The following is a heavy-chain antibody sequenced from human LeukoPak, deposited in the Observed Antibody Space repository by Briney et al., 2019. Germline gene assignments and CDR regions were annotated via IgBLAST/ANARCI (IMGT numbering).Heavy chain of an antibody. CDR3: ARLGSSGWYNWFDP. Sequence: SETLSLTCAVYGGSFSDDYWSWIRQPPGTGLEWIGEISHGGRTNHNPSLKSRVTISVGTSKNQFSLKLRSVTAADTAVYYCARLGSSGWYNWFDPWGQGTLVTVSS. CDR2: ISHGGRT. V-gene: IGHV4-34*01. CDR1: GGSFSDDY. J-gene: IGHJ5*02. D-gene: IGHD6-13*01.